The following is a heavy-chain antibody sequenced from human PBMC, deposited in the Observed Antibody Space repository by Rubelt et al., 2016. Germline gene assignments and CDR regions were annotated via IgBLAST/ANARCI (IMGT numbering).Heavy chain of an antibody. CDR1: GGSISSYY. CDR3: ARKVYDYMDV. Sequence: QVQLQESGPGLVKPSETLSLTCTVSGGSISSYYWSWIRQPPGKGLEWIGRIYHSGSTYYNPSLKRRVTIAVDTSKNQFSLKLSSVTAADTAVYYCARKVYDYMDVWGKGTTVTVSS. CDR2: IYHSGST. J-gene: IGHJ6*03. V-gene: IGHV4-59*08.